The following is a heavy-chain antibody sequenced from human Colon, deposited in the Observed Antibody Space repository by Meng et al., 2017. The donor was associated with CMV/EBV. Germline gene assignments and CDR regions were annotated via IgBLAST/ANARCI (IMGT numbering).Heavy chain of an antibody. Sequence: VSGASITTGHWWTWVRQPPGEWLEWIGELHHSGSTNYNPSLQSRVTISVDKSKNQFSLKLNSVTAADTAVYYCARDSCGGDCYLGLVPWGQGTLVPSPQ. J-gene: IGHJ5*02. D-gene: IGHD2-21*02. CDR1: GASITTGHW. CDR2: LHHSGST. V-gene: IGHV4-4*02. CDR3: ARDSCGGDCYLGLVP.